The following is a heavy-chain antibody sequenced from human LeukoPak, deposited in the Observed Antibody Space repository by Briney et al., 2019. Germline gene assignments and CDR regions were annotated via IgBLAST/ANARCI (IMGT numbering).Heavy chain of an antibody. D-gene: IGHD1-1*01. CDR1: GFSLSTSGVG. CDR3: AQRRATGATHGFDF. Sequence: SGPTLVNPTQTLTLTCTFSGFSLSTSGVGVGWIRQPPGKALEWLALIYWNDDKRYRPSLKSRLTITKDTSKSQVVLTMTNMDPVDTATYYCAQRRATGATHGFDFWGQGTMVTVSS. J-gene: IGHJ3*01. V-gene: IGHV2-5*01. CDR2: IYWNDDK.